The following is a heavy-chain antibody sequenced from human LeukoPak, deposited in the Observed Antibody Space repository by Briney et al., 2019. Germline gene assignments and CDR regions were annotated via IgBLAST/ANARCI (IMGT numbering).Heavy chain of an antibody. V-gene: IGHV3-33*08. CDR1: GLTFSSYS. CDR2: IWYDGSNK. Sequence: PGGSLRLSCAASGLTFSSYSMHWVRQAPGKGLEWVAVIWYDGSNKYYADSVKGRFTISRDNSKNTLYLQMNSLRAEDTAVYYCARDQEGYYGSGSHYYYGMDVWGQGTTVTVSS. D-gene: IGHD3-10*01. J-gene: IGHJ6*02. CDR3: ARDQEGYYGSGSHYYYGMDV.